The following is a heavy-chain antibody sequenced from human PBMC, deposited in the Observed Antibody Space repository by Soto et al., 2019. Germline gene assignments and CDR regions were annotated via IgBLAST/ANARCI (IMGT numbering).Heavy chain of an antibody. V-gene: IGHV3-23*01. Sequence: DVQLLESGGDLVQPGGSLRLSCVASGFTFYSHAMSWVRQAPGKGLEWVSGTSASGAVTYYADSVKGRFTMPRDNAKNTLWLQMNSLRVEDTAVYYCIDGGAIGPPPLDPWGQGTLVIVSS. J-gene: IGHJ5*02. CDR2: TSASGAVT. CDR1: GFTFYSHA. CDR3: IDGGAIGPPPLDP. D-gene: IGHD2-21*01.